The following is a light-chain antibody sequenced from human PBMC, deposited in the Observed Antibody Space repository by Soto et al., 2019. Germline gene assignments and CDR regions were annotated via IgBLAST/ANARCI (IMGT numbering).Light chain of an antibody. J-gene: IGKJ2*01. V-gene: IGKV3-20*01. CDR2: AAS. CDR1: QSIPNNY. Sequence: EIVWTQAPGTLSLSTGERATLSCRASQSIPNNYLAWYQQKPGQAPRLLVYAASTRASDIEGRFSGSGSGTDFTLTISRLEPEDFAVYYCQQYGSSPPYTFGQGTQLEIK. CDR3: QQYGSSPPYT.